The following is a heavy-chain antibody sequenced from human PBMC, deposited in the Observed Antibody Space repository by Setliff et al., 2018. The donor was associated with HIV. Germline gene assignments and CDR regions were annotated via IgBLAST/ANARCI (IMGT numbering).Heavy chain of an antibody. J-gene: IGHJ5*02. Sequence: SETLSLTCTVSGGSINSYYWSWIRQPPGKGLEWIGYIYTGGSTTYNPSLKSRVTISVDTSKDQVSLKLRFVTAADTAMYYCAAASCSGATCYPNWFDPWGQGTLVTVSS. D-gene: IGHD2-15*01. CDR1: GGSINSYY. V-gene: IGHV4-4*09. CDR3: AAASCSGATCYPNWFDP. CDR2: IYTGGST.